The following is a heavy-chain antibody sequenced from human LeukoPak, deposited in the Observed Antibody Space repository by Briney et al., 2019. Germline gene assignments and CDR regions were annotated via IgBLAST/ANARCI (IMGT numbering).Heavy chain of an antibody. J-gene: IGHJ4*02. D-gene: IGHD3-10*01. Sequence: SETLSLTCAVYGGSFSGYYWSWIRQPPGKGLEWIGEINHSGSTNYNPSLKSRVTISVDTSKNQFSLKLSSVTAADTAVYYCARFITMVRGALDYWGQGTPVTVSS. CDR3: ARFITMVRGALDY. CDR1: GGSFSGYY. CDR2: INHSGST. V-gene: IGHV4-34*01.